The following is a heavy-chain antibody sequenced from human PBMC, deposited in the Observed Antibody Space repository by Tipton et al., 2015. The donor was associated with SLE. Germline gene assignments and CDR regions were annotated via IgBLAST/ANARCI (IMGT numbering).Heavy chain of an antibody. Sequence: TLSLTCTVSGGSISSGSYYWSWIRQPAGKGLEWIGRIYTSGSTNYNPSLKSRVTISVDTSKNQFSLKLSSVTAADTAVYYCARDKYSSSPIGYYYYMDVWGKGTTVTVSS. D-gene: IGHD6-6*01. CDR2: IYTSGST. V-gene: IGHV4-61*02. CDR3: ARDKYSSSPIGYYYYMDV. J-gene: IGHJ6*03. CDR1: GGSISSGSYY.